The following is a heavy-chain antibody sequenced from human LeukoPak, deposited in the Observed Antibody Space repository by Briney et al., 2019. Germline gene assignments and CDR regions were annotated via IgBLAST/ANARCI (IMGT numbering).Heavy chain of an antibody. CDR3: ANELRAYPGQEY. CDR1: GGSITNYY. Sequence: PSETLSLTCTVSGGSITNYYWSWIRQPAGKGLEWIGRIYYSGSTNFNPSLKSRVTISLDKSKNQSSLKLSSVTAADTAVYYCANELRAYPGQEYWGQGTLVTVSS. CDR2: IYYSGST. V-gene: IGHV4-4*07. J-gene: IGHJ4*02. D-gene: IGHD2-21*01.